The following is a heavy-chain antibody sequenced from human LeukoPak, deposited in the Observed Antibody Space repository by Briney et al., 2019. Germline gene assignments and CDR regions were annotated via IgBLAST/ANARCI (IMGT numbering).Heavy chain of an antibody. D-gene: IGHD3-10*01. CDR1: GFTFNYYA. J-gene: IGHJ6*02. V-gene: IGHV3-21*01. CDR2: ISSSGNFI. CDR3: ARDYYGSGIPHGMDV. Sequence: GESLRLSCAASGFTFNYYAMDWVRQAPGKGLEWVSSISSSGNFIYYADSVEGRFTISRDNAKNSLYLEMNSLRAEDTAVYYCARDYYGSGIPHGMDVWGRGTTVTVSS.